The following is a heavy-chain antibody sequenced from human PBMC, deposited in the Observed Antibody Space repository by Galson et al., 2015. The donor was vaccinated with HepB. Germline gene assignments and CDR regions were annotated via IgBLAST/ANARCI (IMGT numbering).Heavy chain of an antibody. J-gene: IGHJ5*02. CDR3: ARVAAAGPGHNWFDP. D-gene: IGHD6-13*01. CDR2: INPNSGGT. Sequence: SVKVSCKASGYTFTGYYMHWVRQAPGQGLEWMGRINPNSGGTNYAQKFQGRVTMTRDTSISTAYMELSRLRSDDTAVYYCARVAAAGPGHNWFDPWGQGTLVTVSS. CDR1: GYTFTGYY. V-gene: IGHV1-2*06.